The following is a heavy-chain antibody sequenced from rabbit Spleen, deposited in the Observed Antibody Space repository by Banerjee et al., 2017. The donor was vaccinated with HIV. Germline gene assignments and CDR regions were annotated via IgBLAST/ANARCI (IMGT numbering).Heavy chain of an antibody. Sequence: LAESGGGLVKPGGTLTLTCTVSGFSFSSNWICWVRQAPGKGLEWIACIDTNDGDTDYANWPKGRFTISKTSSTTVTLQMTSLTAADTATYFCASNYVNAFDPWGPGTLVTVS. J-gene: IGHJ2*01. CDR3: ASNYVNAFDP. CDR2: IDTNDGDT. CDR1: GFSFSSNW. V-gene: IGHV1S45*01. D-gene: IGHD1-1*01.